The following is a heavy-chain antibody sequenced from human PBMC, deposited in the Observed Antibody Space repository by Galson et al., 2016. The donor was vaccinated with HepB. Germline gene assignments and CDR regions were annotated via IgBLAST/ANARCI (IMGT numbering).Heavy chain of an antibody. Sequence: SVKVSCKASGSTFRDYYVHWVRQAPGQGLEWMGVIYPSGVGASYRQKLQAMFKPGGASTTYAQKFLGRITVTRDTSTSTVYMEVSSLTSEDTAKYFCAGIPTHQWDVWGQGTTVTVSS. CDR2: IYPSGVGA. CDR1: GSTFRDYY. J-gene: IGHJ6*02. CDR3: AGIPTHQWDV. V-gene: IGHV1-46*03. D-gene: IGHD2-2*01.